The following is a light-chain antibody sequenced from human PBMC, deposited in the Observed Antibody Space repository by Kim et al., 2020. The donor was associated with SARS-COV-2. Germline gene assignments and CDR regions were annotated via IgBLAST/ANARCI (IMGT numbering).Light chain of an antibody. CDR2: DVS. Sequence: GQSITISCTGTSSGEGGYNYVSWYQQHAGKAPKLIIYDVSNRPAGVSNRFSGSKSGNTASQTISGLQAEDEADYYCSSYTSSSTWVFGGGTQLTVL. J-gene: IGLJ3*02. CDR1: SSGEGGYNY. V-gene: IGLV2-14*03. CDR3: SSYTSSSTWV.